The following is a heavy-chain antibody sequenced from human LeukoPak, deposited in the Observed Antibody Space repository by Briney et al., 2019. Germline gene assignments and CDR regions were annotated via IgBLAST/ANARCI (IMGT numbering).Heavy chain of an antibody. V-gene: IGHV1-8*01. Sequence: GASVKVSCKASGYTFTSYDINWVRQATGQGLEWMGWMNPNSGNTGYAQKFQGRVTMTRNTSISTAYMELSSLRSEDTAVYYCARGRRCSGDSCDYYYMDVWGKGTTVTVSS. CDR1: GYTFTSYD. CDR2: MNPNSGNT. J-gene: IGHJ6*03. CDR3: ARGRRCSGDSCDYYYMDV. D-gene: IGHD2-15*01.